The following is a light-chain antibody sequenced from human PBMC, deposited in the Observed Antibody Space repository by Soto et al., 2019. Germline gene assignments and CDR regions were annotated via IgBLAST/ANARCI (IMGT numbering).Light chain of an antibody. Sequence: QYVLTQPPSASGTPGQRVTISCSGSSSNIGRNTVNWYQQLPGTAPKLLIYSDNQRPSGVPDRFSVSKSGTSVSLAISGLQSDDEADYYCAAWDDSLNGMVFGGGTKLTVL. CDR3: AAWDDSLNGMV. V-gene: IGLV1-44*01. CDR1: SSNIGRNT. CDR2: SDN. J-gene: IGLJ2*01.